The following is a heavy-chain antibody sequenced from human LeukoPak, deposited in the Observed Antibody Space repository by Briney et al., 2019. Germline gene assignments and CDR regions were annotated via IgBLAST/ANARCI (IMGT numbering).Heavy chain of an antibody. V-gene: IGHV4-61*02. D-gene: IGHD3-3*01. CDR3: ARRDYDFWSGYYTDAFDI. CDR1: GGSISSGSYY. Sequence: SETLSLTCTVSGGSISSGSYYWSWLRQPAGTGLEWLRCIYASGSTNYTPSRKSRVSISVDTSKNPFSLKLSSVTAADTAVYYCARRDYDFWSGYYTDAFDIWGQGTMVTVSS. J-gene: IGHJ3*02. CDR2: IYASGST.